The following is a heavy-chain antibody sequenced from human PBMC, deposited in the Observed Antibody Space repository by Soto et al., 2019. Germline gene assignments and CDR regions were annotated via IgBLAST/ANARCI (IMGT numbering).Heavy chain of an antibody. Sequence: ELQLVESGGTVVQTGGSLRLSCAASGLTFDDYAIYWVRQAPEKGLEWVSLISWDGATTYFIDSVKGRFTMFRDNSKNSLYLQMNNLTTEDTALYYCAKDIYGDLGPMDVWGQGTTVTVSS. D-gene: IGHD4-17*01. CDR1: GLTFDDYA. CDR2: ISWDGATT. J-gene: IGHJ6*02. V-gene: IGHV3-43*01. CDR3: AKDIYGDLGPMDV.